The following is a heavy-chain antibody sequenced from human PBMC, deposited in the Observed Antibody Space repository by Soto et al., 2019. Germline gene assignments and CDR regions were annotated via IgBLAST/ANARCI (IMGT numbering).Heavy chain of an antibody. V-gene: IGHV3-30-3*01. J-gene: IGHJ4*02. CDR2: ISYDGSNK. Sequence: QVQLVESGGGVVQPGRSLRLSCAASGFTFSSYAMHWVRQAPGKGLEWVAVISYDGSNKYYADSMKGRFTISRDNSKNTLYLQMNSLRAEDTAVYYCARETVGRYYDSSGYYDYWGQGTLVTVSS. CDR1: GFTFSSYA. D-gene: IGHD3-22*01. CDR3: ARETVGRYYDSSGYYDY.